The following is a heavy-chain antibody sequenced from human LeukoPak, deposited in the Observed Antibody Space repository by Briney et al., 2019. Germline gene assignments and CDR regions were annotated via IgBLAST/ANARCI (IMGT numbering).Heavy chain of an antibody. CDR3: ARDAPYYYYVWGSYRFDY. CDR1: GYTFTRYY. CDR2: INPSGGGT. D-gene: IGHD3-16*02. V-gene: IGHV1-46*01. Sequence: GASVKVSCKASGYTFTRYYMHWVRQAPGQGLEWMGIINPSGGGTSYAQKFQGRVTMTRDTSTSTVYMELSSLRSEDTAVYYCARDAPYYYYVWGSYRFDYWGQGTLVTVSS. J-gene: IGHJ4*02.